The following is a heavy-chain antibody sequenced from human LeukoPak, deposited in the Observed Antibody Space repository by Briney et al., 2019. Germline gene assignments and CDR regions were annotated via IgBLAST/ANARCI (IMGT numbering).Heavy chain of an antibody. J-gene: IGHJ4*02. CDR2: IKYDGGEK. V-gene: IGHV3-7*01. CDR1: GFTFSSNW. D-gene: IGHD6-19*01. CDR3: AKDSDSGAYDY. Sequence: PGGSLRRSCVASGFTFSSNWMSWVRQAPGKGLEWVANIKYDGGEKYYVDSVKGRFTTSRDNAKNSVYLQMNSLRAEDTAVYYCAKDSDSGAYDYWGQGTLVTVSS.